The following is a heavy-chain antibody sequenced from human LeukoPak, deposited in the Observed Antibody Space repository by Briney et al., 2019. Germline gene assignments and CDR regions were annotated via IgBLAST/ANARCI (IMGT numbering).Heavy chain of an antibody. CDR3: ARVPGDYFDY. CDR2: IYHSGST. CDR1: GGSISSGGYY. V-gene: IGHV4-30-2*01. Sequence: SQTLSLTCTVSGGSISSGGYYWSWIRQPPGNGLEWIGYIYHSGSTYYNPSLKSRVTISVDRSKNQFSLKLSSVTAADTAVYYCARVPGDYFDYWGQGTLVTVSS. J-gene: IGHJ4*02.